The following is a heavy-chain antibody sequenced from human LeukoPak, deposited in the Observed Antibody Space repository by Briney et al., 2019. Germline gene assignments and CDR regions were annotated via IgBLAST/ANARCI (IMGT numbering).Heavy chain of an antibody. D-gene: IGHD1-26*01. V-gene: IGHV1-2*06. J-gene: IGHJ4*02. CDR2: INPNSGGT. CDR3: ARDRAIIVGATPGIGY. Sequence: ASVKVSCKASGYTFTGYYMHWVRQAPGQGLEWMGRINPNSGGTNYAQKFQGRVTMTRDTSISTAYMELSRLRSDDTAVHYCARDRAIIVGATPGIGYWGQGTLVTVSS. CDR1: GYTFTGYY.